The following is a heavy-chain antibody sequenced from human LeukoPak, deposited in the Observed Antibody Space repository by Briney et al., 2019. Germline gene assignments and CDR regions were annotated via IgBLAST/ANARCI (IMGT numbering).Heavy chain of an antibody. CDR2: IYTSGST. CDR1: GGSISSHY. J-gene: IGHJ4*02. Sequence: SETLSLTCNVSGGSISSHYWSWIRQPPGKGLEWIGRIYTSGSTNYNPSLKSRVTMSIDASENQFSLRLSSVTAADTAVYYCARGRRGLLWFGSFDYWGQGTLVTVSS. V-gene: IGHV4-4*07. CDR3: ARGRRGLLWFGSFDY. D-gene: IGHD3-10*01.